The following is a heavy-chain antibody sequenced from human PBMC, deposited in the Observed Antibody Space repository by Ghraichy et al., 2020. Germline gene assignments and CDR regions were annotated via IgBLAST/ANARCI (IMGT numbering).Heavy chain of an antibody. J-gene: IGHJ4*02. CDR2: IYYSGST. CDR1: GGSISSGDYY. V-gene: IGHV4-30-4*01. Sequence: SETLSLTCTVSGGSISSGDYYWCWIRQPPGKGLEWIEYIYYSGSTYYNPSLKSRVTISVDTSKNQFSLKLSSVTAADTAVYYCARDAIDDYGDYGRGGYYFDYWGQGTLVTVSS. D-gene: IGHD4-17*01. CDR3: ARDAIDDYGDYGRGGYYFDY.